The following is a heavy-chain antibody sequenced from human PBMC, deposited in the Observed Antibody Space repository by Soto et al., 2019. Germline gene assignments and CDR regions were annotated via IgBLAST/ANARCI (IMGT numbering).Heavy chain of an antibody. CDR1: GGSISSGDYY. D-gene: IGHD3-22*01. CDR2: IYYSGST. J-gene: IGHJ1*01. Sequence: SETLFLTCTVSGGSISSGDYYWSWIRQPPGKGLEWIGYIYYSGSTYYNPSLKSRVTISVDTSKNQFSLKLSSVTAADTAVYYCARAPDYYDSSGLTSRYFQHWGQGTLVTVSS. CDR3: ARAPDYYDSSGLTSRYFQH. V-gene: IGHV4-30-4*01.